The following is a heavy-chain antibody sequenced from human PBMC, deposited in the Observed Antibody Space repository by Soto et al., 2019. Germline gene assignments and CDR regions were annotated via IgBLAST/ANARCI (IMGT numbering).Heavy chain of an antibody. CDR1: GFTFSSYW. CDR2: INSDGSST. CDR3: ARGNPTYSYGYDYYYYGMDV. D-gene: IGHD5-18*01. Sequence: GGSLRLSCAASGFTFSSYWMHWVRQAPGKGLVWVSRINSDGSSTSYADSVKGRFTISRDNAKNTLYLQMNSLRAEDTAVYYCARGNPTYSYGYDYYYYGMDVCGQGTTVTVYS. V-gene: IGHV3-74*01. J-gene: IGHJ6*02.